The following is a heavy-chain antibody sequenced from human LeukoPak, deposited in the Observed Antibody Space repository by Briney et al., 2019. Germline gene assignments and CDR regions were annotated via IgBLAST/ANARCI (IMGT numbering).Heavy chain of an antibody. Sequence: SETLSLTCTVSGGSISSYYWSWIRQPPGKGLEWIGYIYYSGSTNYNPSLKSRVTISVDTSKNQFSLKPSSVTAADTAVYYCARLGDSSSWTYYFDSWGQGTLVTVSS. D-gene: IGHD6-13*01. J-gene: IGHJ4*02. CDR2: IYYSGST. CDR1: GGSISSYY. V-gene: IGHV4-59*08. CDR3: ARLGDSSSWTYYFDS.